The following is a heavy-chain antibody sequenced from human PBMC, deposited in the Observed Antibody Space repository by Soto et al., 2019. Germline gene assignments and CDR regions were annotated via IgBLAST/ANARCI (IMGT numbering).Heavy chain of an antibody. CDR1: GYTFTSYA. D-gene: IGHD3-22*01. CDR3: ARELVTMIVMVFDY. Sequence: GASVKVSCKASGYTFTSYAMHWVRQAPGQRLEWMGWINAGNGNTKYSQKFQGRVTITRDTSASTAYMELSSLRSEDTAVYYCARELVTMIVMVFDYWGQGTLVTVSS. V-gene: IGHV1-3*01. J-gene: IGHJ4*02. CDR2: INAGNGNT.